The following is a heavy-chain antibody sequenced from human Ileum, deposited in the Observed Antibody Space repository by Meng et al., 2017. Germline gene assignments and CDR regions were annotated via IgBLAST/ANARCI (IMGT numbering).Heavy chain of an antibody. CDR2: ISDDGTKT. CDR1: GFTFSYHA. CDR3: ARAYCGGECFLIDH. J-gene: IGHJ4*02. V-gene: IGHV3-30*04. D-gene: IGHD2-21*01. Sequence: GESLKISCAASGFTFSYHAMHWVRQAPGKGLEWLAVISDDGTKTQYAAALKGRLTLSRDNSKNVLYLQLNSLTSDDMALYYCARAYCGGECFLIDHWGRGTRVTVSS.